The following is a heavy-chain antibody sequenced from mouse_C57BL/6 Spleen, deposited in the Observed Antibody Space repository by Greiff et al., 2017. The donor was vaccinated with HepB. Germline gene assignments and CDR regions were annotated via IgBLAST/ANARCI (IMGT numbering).Heavy chain of an antibody. CDR3: ARSGDYDGFAY. V-gene: IGHV1-18*01. J-gene: IGHJ3*01. CDR2: INPNNGGT. Sequence: VQLKESGPELVKPGASVKIPCKASGYTFTDYNMDWVKQSHGKSLEWIGDINPNNGGTIYNQKFTGKAKLTGDQPSSTASMESRSLTSEDTAVYYCARSGDYDGFAYWGQVTLVTVSA. CDR1: GYTFTDYN. D-gene: IGHD2-4*01.